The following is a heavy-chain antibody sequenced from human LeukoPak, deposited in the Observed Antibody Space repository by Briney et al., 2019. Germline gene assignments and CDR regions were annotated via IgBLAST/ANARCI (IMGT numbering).Heavy chain of an antibody. CDR2: INPSGGST. Sequence: GASVKVSCKTSGYTFTNYYMHWVRQAPGQGLEWMGIINPSGGSTSYAQKLQGRVTMTTDTSTSTAYMELRSLRSDDTAVYYCARDSSGPAGYSSGWYWGLGFDYWGQGTLVTVSS. CDR1: GYTFTNYY. D-gene: IGHD6-19*01. J-gene: IGHJ4*02. V-gene: IGHV1-46*01. CDR3: ARDSSGPAGYSSGWYWGLGFDY.